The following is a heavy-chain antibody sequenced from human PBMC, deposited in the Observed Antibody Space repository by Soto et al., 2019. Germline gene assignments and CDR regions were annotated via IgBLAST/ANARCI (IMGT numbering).Heavy chain of an antibody. D-gene: IGHD2-15*01. Sequence: GASVKVSCKASGYTFTGYYMHWVRQAPGQGLEWMGWINPNSGGTNYAQKFQGRVTITADTSMSTAYMELSSLRSEDTAFYYFVRSIGYCSGGSCSYFDYWGQGTLVTVSS. V-gene: IGHV1-2*02. CDR1: GYTFTGYY. CDR2: INPNSGGT. J-gene: IGHJ4*02. CDR3: VRSIGYCSGGSCSYFDY.